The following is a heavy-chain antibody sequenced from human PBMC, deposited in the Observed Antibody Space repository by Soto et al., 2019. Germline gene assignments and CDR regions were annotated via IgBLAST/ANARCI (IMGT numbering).Heavy chain of an antibody. Sequence: GSLRLSCAASGFTFSNAWMGWGRPAPGKGLEWVGRIKIKTDGGTTDYAAPEKGRFTITRDDSKNTLYLQMTSLKTVDTAVYYCTTDMKTYYDFWSGYYRNYYYYGMDVWGQGTTVTVSS. D-gene: IGHD3-3*01. CDR1: GFTFSNAW. J-gene: IGHJ6*02. CDR2: IKIKTDGGTT. V-gene: IGHV3-15*01. CDR3: TTDMKTYYDFWSGYYRNYYYYGMDV.